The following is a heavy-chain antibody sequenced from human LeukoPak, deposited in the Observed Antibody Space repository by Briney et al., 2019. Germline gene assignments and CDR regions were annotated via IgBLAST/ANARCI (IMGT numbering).Heavy chain of an antibody. D-gene: IGHD3-22*01. CDR3: ATVGRYYDSSGSFFDY. J-gene: IGHJ4*02. CDR2: FDPEDGET. Sequence: ASVKVSCKVSGYTLTELSMHWVRQASGKGLEWMGGFDPEDGETIYAQKFQGRVTMTEDTSTDTAYMELSSLRSEDTAVYYCATVGRYYDSSGSFFDYWGQGTLVTVSS. CDR1: GYTLTELS. V-gene: IGHV1-24*01.